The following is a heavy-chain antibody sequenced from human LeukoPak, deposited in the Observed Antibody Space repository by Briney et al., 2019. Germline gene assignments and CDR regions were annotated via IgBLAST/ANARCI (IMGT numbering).Heavy chain of an antibody. V-gene: IGHV4-34*01. CDR2: INHSGST. Sequence: SETLSLTCAVYGGSFSGYYWSWIRQPPGKGLEWIGEINHSGSTNYNPSLKSRVTILVETSKNKFSLKLRSVTAADTAVYYCARGGRSLQLRYDYWGQGTLVTVSS. D-gene: IGHD5-24*01. CDR3: ARGGRSLQLRYDY. CDR1: GGSFSGYY. J-gene: IGHJ4*02.